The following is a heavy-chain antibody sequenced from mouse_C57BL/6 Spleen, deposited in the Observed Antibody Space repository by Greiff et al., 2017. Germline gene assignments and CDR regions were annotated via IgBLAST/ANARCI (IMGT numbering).Heavy chain of an antibody. CDR1: GYTFTSYW. J-gene: IGHJ4*01. D-gene: IGHD1-1*02. CDR3: TRDIGGGAMDY. Sequence: VQLQQSGTVLVRPGASVKMSCKTSGYTFTSYWMHWVKQRPGQGLEWIGAIYPGNSDTSYNQKFKGKAKLTADTSASTTYMELSSLTNEDSAVCDCTRDIGGGAMDYWGQGTSVTVSS. V-gene: IGHV1-5*01. CDR2: IYPGNSDT.